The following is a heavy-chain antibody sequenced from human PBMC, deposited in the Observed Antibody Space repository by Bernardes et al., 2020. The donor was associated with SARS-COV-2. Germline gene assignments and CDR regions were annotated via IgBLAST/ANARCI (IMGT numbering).Heavy chain of an antibody. CDR3: ARRTTHDY. Sequence: GGSLRLSRAASGFTFSSYSMNWVRQAPGKGLEWVSYISTSGSVYYADSVKGRFTISRDNAKNSLYLQMNSLRDEDTAVYYCARRTTHDYWGQGTLVTVSS. V-gene: IGHV3-48*02. CDR2: ISTSGSV. J-gene: IGHJ4*02. CDR1: GFTFSSYS.